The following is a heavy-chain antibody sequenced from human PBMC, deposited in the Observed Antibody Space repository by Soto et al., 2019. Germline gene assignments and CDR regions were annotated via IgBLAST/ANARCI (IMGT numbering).Heavy chain of an antibody. Sequence: GGSLRLSCAASGFTFDNCGMHWVRQAPGKGLEWVSGISWDSGTIGYADSVKGRFTISRDDAKNSLYLQMNSLRREDTALYYCVQGRYPTMATPLDHWGQGALVTVSS. D-gene: IGHD1-1*01. CDR1: GFTFDNCG. CDR3: VQGRYPTMATPLDH. CDR2: ISWDSGTI. J-gene: IGHJ5*02. V-gene: IGHV3-9*01.